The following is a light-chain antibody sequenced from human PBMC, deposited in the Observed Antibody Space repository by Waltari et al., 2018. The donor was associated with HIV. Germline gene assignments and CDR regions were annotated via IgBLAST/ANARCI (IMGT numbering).Light chain of an antibody. CDR3: SAWDDSLNGLWV. CDR2: RNN. Sequence: QAGLTQPPSVSKGLRQTATLTCTGNSNNVGYQGAAWLQQHQGHPPKLLSYRNNNRPSGISERLSASRSGNTASLTITGLQPEDEADYYCSAWDDSLNGLWVFGGGTKLTVL. J-gene: IGLJ3*02. V-gene: IGLV10-54*01. CDR1: SNNVGYQG.